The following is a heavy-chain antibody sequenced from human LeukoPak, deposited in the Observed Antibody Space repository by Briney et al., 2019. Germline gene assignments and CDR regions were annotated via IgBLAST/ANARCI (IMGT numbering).Heavy chain of an antibody. D-gene: IGHD1-26*01. J-gene: IGHJ4*02. CDR3: ARGEVGASNFDY. CDR2: IYHSGGT. Sequence: PSETLSLTCAVSGGSISSSYWWSWIRQPPGKGLEWIGEIYHSGGTNYNLSLKSRVTISVDKSKNQFSLKLNSVTAADTAVYYCARGEVGASNFDYWGQGTLVTVSS. CDR1: GGSISSSYW. V-gene: IGHV4-4*02.